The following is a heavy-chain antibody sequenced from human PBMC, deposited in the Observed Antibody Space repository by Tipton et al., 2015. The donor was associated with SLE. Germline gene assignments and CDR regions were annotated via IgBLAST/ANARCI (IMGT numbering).Heavy chain of an antibody. CDR3: ARESNGGPRSYGMDV. CDR1: GFTFSSYW. V-gene: IGHV3-74*01. CDR2: INSDGSST. Sequence: SLRLSCAASGFTFSSYWMHWVRQAPGKGLVWVSRINSDGSSTSYADSVKGRFTISRDNAKNTLYRQMNSLRAEDTAVYYCARESNGGPRSYGMDVWGQGTTVTVSS. D-gene: IGHD4-11*01. J-gene: IGHJ6*02.